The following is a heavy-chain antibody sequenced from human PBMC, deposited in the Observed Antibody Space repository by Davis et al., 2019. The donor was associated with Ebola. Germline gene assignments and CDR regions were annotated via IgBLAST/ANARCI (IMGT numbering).Heavy chain of an antibody. V-gene: IGHV4-34*01. CDR3: ARGPDCSGGSCYSGSWGYKNY. Sequence: MPSETLSLTCAVYGGSFSGYYWSWIRQPPGKGLEWIGDINHSGGTNYNPSLKSRATISGDTSKNQFSLKLSSVTAADTAVYYCARGPDCSGGSCYSGSWGYKNYWGQGTPVTVSS. CDR1: GGSFSGYY. D-gene: IGHD2-15*01. J-gene: IGHJ4*02. CDR2: INHSGGT.